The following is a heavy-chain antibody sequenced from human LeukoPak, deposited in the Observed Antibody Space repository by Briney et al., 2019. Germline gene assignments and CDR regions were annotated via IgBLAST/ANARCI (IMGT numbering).Heavy chain of an antibody. CDR3: ARIPRDVRGVDY. V-gene: IGHV4-39*07. Sequence: SETLSLTCTVSGGSISSSSYYWGWIRQPPGKGLEWIGSIYYSGSTYYNPSLKSRVTISVDTSKNQFSLKLSSVTAADTAVYYCARIPRDVRGVDYWGQGTLVTVSS. CDR2: IYYSGST. J-gene: IGHJ4*02. D-gene: IGHD3-10*02. CDR1: GGSISSSSYY.